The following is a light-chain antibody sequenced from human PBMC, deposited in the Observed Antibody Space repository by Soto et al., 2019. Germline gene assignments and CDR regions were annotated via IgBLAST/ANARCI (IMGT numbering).Light chain of an antibody. CDR3: ASYTIKTTYV. V-gene: IGLV2-14*02. CDR2: EGS. CDR1: SRDVGSYNL. J-gene: IGLJ1*01. Sequence: QSVLTQPASVSGSPGQSITISCTGTSRDVGSYNLVSWYQQHPGKAPKLMIYEGSKRPSGVPDRFSGSKSGTSASLAITGLQAEDEADYYCASYTIKTTYVFGSGTKVTVL.